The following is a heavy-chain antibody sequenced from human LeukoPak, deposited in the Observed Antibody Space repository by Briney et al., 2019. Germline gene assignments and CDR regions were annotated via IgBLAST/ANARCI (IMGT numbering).Heavy chain of an antibody. CDR1: GFTFSSYA. V-gene: IGHV3-23*01. J-gene: IGHJ4*02. Sequence: GGSLRLSCAASGFTFSSYAMSWVRQAPGKGLEWVSAISGSGGSTYYADTVKGRFTISRDNSKNTLYLQMNSLRAEDTAVYYCAKGYCSGVTCYPSQYFDYWGQGTLVTVSS. D-gene: IGHD2-15*01. CDR2: ISGSGGST. CDR3: AKGYCSGVTCYPSQYFDY.